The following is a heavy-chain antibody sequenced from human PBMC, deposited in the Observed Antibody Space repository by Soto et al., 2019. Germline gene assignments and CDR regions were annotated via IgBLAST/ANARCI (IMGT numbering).Heavy chain of an antibody. CDR2: IYFSGNT. CDR3: ARHIKVRVEYQLPGWFDP. J-gene: IGHJ5*02. V-gene: IGHV4-39*01. D-gene: IGHD2-2*01. CDR1: GGSISSSSYY. Sequence: SETLSLTCTVSGGSISSSSYYWAWIRQPPGKGLEWIGSIYFSGNTYYNPSLKSRITISVDTSKNQFSLKLSSVTAADTAVYYCARHIKVRVEYQLPGWFDPWGQRTPVTVSS.